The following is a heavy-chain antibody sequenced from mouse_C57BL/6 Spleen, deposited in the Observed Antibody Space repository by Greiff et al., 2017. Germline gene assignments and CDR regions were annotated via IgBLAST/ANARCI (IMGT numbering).Heavy chain of an antibody. V-gene: IGHV1-52*01. CDR3: ASGFRPFIYND. CDR1: GYAFTSYW. D-gene: IGHD1-1*01. Sequence: VQLQQPGAELVRPGSSVKLSCKASGYAFTSYWMDWVKQRPIQGLEWIGNIDPSDSDTHYNQKFRDKATLTVDKSSSTAYMQLSSLTSEDSAVYYCASGFRPFIYNDWGKGTTLTAS. J-gene: IGHJ2*01. CDR2: IDPSDSDT.